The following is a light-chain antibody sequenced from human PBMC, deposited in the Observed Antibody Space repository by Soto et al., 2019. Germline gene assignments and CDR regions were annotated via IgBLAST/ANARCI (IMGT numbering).Light chain of an antibody. CDR3: QQYNNGWT. J-gene: IGKJ1*01. CDR1: QSVSSN. CDR2: GAS. V-gene: IGKV3-15*01. Sequence: EIVMTQSPATLSVFPGERATLSCRASQSVSSNLAWYQQKPGQAPRLLIYGASTRATGIPARFSGSGSGTEFTLTISSLQSEDFAVYYCQQYNNGWTFGQGTKVEIK.